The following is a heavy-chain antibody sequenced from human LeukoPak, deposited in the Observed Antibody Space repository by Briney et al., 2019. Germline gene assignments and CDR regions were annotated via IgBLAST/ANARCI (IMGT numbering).Heavy chain of an antibody. CDR1: GFTFSSYW. D-gene: IGHD5-12*01. Sequence: GGSLRLSCAASGFTFSSYWMSWVRQAPGKGLEWVANIKQDGSEKYYVDSVKGRFTISRDNAKNSLYLQMNSLRAEDTAVYYCAREPSGYDSYIDYWGQGTLVTVSS. V-gene: IGHV3-7*01. CDR2: IKQDGSEK. CDR3: AREPSGYDSYIDY. J-gene: IGHJ4*02.